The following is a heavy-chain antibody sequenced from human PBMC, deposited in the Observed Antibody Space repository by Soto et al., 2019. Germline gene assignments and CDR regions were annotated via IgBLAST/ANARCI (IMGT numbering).Heavy chain of an antibody. D-gene: IGHD1-1*01. CDR2: IWYDGSDK. CDR3: ARGGLNGSHFDY. Sequence: VQLVESGGGVVQPGKSVRLSCAASGFTFRNYGMHWVRQAPGKGLEWVAVIWYDGSDKYYVDSVKGRFTISRDNSKNTLYLRMNSLRAEDTAVYYCARGGLNGSHFDYWGQGTLVTVSS. CDR1: GFTFRNYG. V-gene: IGHV3-33*01. J-gene: IGHJ4*02.